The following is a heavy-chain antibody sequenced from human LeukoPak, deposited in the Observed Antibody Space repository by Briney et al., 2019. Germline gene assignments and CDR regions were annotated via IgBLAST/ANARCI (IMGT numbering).Heavy chain of an antibody. Sequence: SETLSLTCTVSGGSISSYYWSWIRQPPGKGLEWIGYIYYSGSTNYNPSLKSRVTISVDTSKNQFSLKLSSVTAADTAVYYCARGGYGDREDAFDIWGQGTMVTVSS. V-gene: IGHV4-59*01. CDR1: GGSISSYY. CDR2: IYYSGST. D-gene: IGHD4-17*01. CDR3: ARGGYGDREDAFDI. J-gene: IGHJ3*02.